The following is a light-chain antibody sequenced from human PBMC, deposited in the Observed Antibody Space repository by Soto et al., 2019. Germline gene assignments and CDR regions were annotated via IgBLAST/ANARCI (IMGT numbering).Light chain of an antibody. J-gene: IGKJ1*01. CDR3: QQYDTYPWT. Sequence: DIQMTQSPSTLSASVGDRLTITCRASQSVSAWLAWYQQKPGKAPNLLIYAASNLGSGVPSRFSGSGSGTEFALTISSLQPDDFATNNCQQYDTYPWTFGQGTKVEIK. CDR1: QSVSAW. V-gene: IGKV1-5*01. CDR2: AAS.